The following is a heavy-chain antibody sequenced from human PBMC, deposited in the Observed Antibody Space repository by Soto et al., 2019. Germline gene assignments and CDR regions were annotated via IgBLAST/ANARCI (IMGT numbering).Heavy chain of an antibody. CDR3: ARPKGSYSSGYYYFDY. Sequence: QVQLVQSGAEVKQPGSSVKVSCKTSGGTFSTYAIYWVRQAPGQGLEWMGAIIPLCGTADYAQKFQGRVTITADESTSTASMELSSLRSEDTAVYYCARPKGSYSSGYYYFDYWGQGTLVTVSS. V-gene: IGHV1-69*01. CDR2: IIPLCGTA. J-gene: IGHJ4*02. D-gene: IGHD6-19*01. CDR1: GGTFSTYA.